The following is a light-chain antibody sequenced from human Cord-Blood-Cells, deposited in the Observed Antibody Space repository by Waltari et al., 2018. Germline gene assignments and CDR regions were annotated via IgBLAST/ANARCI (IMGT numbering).Light chain of an antibody. CDR3: QQYNNWPRALT. J-gene: IGKJ4*01. CDR1: QSASSY. CDR2: GAS. V-gene: IGKV3-15*01. Sequence: EIVMTQSPATLSVSPRARATISCRASQSASSYLAWYQQKPGQAPRLLIYGASTRATGIPARFSGSGSGTEFTLTISSLQSEDFAVYYCQQYNNWPRALTFGGGTKVEIK.